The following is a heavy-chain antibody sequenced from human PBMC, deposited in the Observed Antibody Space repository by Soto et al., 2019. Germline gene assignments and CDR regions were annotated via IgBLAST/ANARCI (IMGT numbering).Heavy chain of an antibody. CDR2: MNPNSGNT. CDR1: GYTFTSYD. Sequence: ALVKVSCKASGYTFTSYDINWVRQATGQGLEWMGWMNPNSGNTGYAQKFQGRVTMTRNTSISTAYMELSSLRSEDTAVYYCARGAYYYDSSGYYYFDYWGQGTLVTVSS. V-gene: IGHV1-8*01. D-gene: IGHD3-22*01. J-gene: IGHJ4*02. CDR3: ARGAYYYDSSGYYYFDY.